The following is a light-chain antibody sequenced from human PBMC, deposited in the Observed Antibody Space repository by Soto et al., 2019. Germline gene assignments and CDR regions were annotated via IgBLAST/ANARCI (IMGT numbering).Light chain of an antibody. CDR2: DAS. CDR1: QSISTY. Sequence: EIVLTQSPATLSLSPGERATLSCRASQSISTYLAWYQQKPGQAPRLLIYDASNRVTGIPARFSGSESGTDFTLTISSLEPEDFAVYYCQQRSSWPRTFGQGTKVEIK. CDR3: QQRSSWPRT. V-gene: IGKV3-11*01. J-gene: IGKJ1*01.